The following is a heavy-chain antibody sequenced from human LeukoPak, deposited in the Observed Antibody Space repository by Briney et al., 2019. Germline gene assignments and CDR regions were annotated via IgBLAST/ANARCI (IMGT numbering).Heavy chain of an antibody. CDR3: AREDSGSYGLGWFDP. CDR2: INPSGGST. CDR1: GYTFTSYY. D-gene: IGHD1-26*01. V-gene: IGHV1-46*01. J-gene: IGHJ5*02. Sequence: ASVKVSCKASGYTFTSYYMHWVRQAPGQGLEWLGIINPSGGSTSYAQKFQGRVTMTRDMSTSTVYMELSSLRSEDTAVYYCAREDSGSYGLGWFDPWGQGTLVTVSS.